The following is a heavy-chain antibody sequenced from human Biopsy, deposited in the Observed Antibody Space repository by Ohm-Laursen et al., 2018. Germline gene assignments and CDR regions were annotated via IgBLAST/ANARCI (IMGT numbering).Heavy chain of an antibody. Sequence: SETLSLTCTVSGDSISSDFWSWIRQTPGKGLEWIGYISYTGDTNYNPSLESRITISLDTSKNQFSLMLSSVTAAGTAVYYCARSNGYGDYRFDDWGQGTLVTVAS. J-gene: IGHJ4*02. V-gene: IGHV4-59*01. CDR1: GDSISSDF. D-gene: IGHD4-11*01. CDR3: ARSNGYGDYRFDD. CDR2: ISYTGDT.